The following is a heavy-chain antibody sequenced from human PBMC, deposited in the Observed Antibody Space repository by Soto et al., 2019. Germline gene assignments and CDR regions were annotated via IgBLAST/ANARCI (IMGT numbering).Heavy chain of an antibody. CDR2: INAGNGNT. J-gene: IGHJ3*02. CDR3: ARRVGAKGAFDI. CDR1: GYTFTGYY. Sequence: ASVKVSCKASGYTFTGYYMHWVRQAPGQGLEWMGWINAGNGNTKYSQKFQGRVTITRDTSASTAYMELSSLRSEDTAVYYCARRVGAKGAFDIWGQGTMVTVSS. V-gene: IGHV1-3*01. D-gene: IGHD1-26*01.